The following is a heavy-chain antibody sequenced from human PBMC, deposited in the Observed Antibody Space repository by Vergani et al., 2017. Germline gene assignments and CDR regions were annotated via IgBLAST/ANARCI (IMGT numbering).Heavy chain of an antibody. CDR1: GFTFSNAW. CDR2: IKSKTDGGTT. J-gene: IGHJ6*03. V-gene: IGHV3-15*01. Sequence: EVQLVESGGGLVKPGGSLRLSCAASGFTFSNAWMSWVRQAPGKGLEWVGRIKSKTDGGTTDYAAPVKGRFTISRDDSKNTLYLQMNSLKTEDTAVYYCTTGRLQGGTTGRNRGVPYWYYYYMDVWGKGTTVTVSS. CDR3: TTGRLQGGTTGRNRGVPYWYYYYMDV. D-gene: IGHD1-1*01.